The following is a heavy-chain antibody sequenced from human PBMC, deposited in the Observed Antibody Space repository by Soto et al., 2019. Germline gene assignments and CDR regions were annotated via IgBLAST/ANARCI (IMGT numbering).Heavy chain of an antibody. CDR1: GFTFSNAW. V-gene: IGHV3-15*01. D-gene: IGHD7-27*01. CDR2: IKSKTDGGTT. J-gene: IGHJ3*02. Sequence: GGSLRLSCAASGFTFSNAWMSWVRQAPGKGLEWVGRIKSKTDGGTTDYAAPVKGRFTISRDDSKNTLYLQMNSLKTEDTAVYYCTTDEPPRTSGDGGAFDIWGQGTMVTVSS. CDR3: TTDEPPRTSGDGGAFDI.